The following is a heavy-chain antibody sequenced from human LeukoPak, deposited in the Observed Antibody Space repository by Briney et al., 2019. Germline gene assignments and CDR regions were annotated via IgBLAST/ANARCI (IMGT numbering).Heavy chain of an antibody. V-gene: IGHV4-59*01. Sequence: PSETLSLTCTVSGGSISSYYWSWIRQPPGKGLEWIGYIYYSGSTNYNPSLKSRVTISVDTSKNQFSLKLSSVTAADTAVYYCARSYSSSWYFDWYFDLWGRGTLVTVSS. J-gene: IGHJ2*01. CDR2: IYYSGST. D-gene: IGHD6-13*01. CDR1: GGSISSYY. CDR3: ARSYSSSWYFDWYFDL.